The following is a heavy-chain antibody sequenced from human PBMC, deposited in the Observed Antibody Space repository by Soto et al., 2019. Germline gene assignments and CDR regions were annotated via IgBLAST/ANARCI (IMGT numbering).Heavy chain of an antibody. Sequence: SETLSLTCTVSGGSISSYYWSWIRQPPGKGLEWIGYIYYSGSTNYNPSLKSRVTISVDTSKNQFSLKLSSVTAADTAVYYCARAKKYSSRYGGAWFDPWGQGTLVTVSS. V-gene: IGHV4-59*01. CDR2: IYYSGST. CDR3: ARAKKYSSRYGGAWFDP. J-gene: IGHJ5*02. CDR1: GGSISSYY. D-gene: IGHD6-13*01.